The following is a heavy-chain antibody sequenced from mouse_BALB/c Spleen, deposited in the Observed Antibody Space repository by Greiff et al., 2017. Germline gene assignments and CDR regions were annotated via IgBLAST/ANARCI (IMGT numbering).Heavy chain of an antibody. CDR2: ISSGGSYT. V-gene: IGHV5-9-3*01. D-gene: IGHD2-4*01. J-gene: IGHJ2*01. CDR1: GFTFSSYA. Sequence: DVHLVESGGGLVKPGGSLKLSCAASGFTFSSYAMSWVRQTPAKRLEWVATISSGGSYTYYPDSVTGRFTISRDNAKNTLYLQVSSLRSEDTAMYYCASMITLFDYWGQGTTLTVSS. CDR3: ASMITLFDY.